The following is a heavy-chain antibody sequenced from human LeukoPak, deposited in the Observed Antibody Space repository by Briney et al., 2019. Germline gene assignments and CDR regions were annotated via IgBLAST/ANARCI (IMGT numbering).Heavy chain of an antibody. CDR3: AKGSYSYGSSPIDS. J-gene: IGHJ4*02. Sequence: SLILSCASSGFIFDDYAMHWVRPAPGKGLEWVSGISWNSGNICYADSVKGRFIISRDNAKNSLYLQMNSLRAEDMALYYCAKGSYSYGSSPIDSWGQGTLVTVPS. CDR1: GFIFDDYA. CDR2: ISWNSGNI. D-gene: IGHD5-18*01. V-gene: IGHV3-9*03.